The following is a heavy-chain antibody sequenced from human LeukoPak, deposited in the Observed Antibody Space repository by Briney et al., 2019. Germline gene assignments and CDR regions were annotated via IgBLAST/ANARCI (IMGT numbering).Heavy chain of an antibody. CDR3: ARFGAAAELGY. D-gene: IGHD6-13*01. Sequence: PSETLSLTCAVYGGSFSGHYWTWIRQPPGKGLEWIGYIFSSGSTNYNPSLKSRVTISVDTSKNQFSLKLSSVTAADTAVYYCARFGAAAELGYWGQGTLVTVSS. V-gene: IGHV4-59*11. CDR2: IFSSGST. CDR1: GGSFSGHY. J-gene: IGHJ4*02.